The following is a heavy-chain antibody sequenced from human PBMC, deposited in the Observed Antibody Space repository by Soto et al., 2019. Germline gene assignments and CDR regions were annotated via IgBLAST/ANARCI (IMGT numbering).Heavy chain of an antibody. CDR1: GGSISSYY. V-gene: IGHV4-59*01. Sequence: PSETLSLTCTVSGGSISSYYWSWIRQPPGKGLEWIGYIYYSGSTNYNPSLKSRVTISVDTSKNQFSLKLSSVTAADTAVYYCASHRGFKYYFDYSGQATLVTVSS. CDR3: ASHRGFKYYFDY. CDR2: IYYSGST. D-gene: IGHD3-22*01. J-gene: IGHJ4*02.